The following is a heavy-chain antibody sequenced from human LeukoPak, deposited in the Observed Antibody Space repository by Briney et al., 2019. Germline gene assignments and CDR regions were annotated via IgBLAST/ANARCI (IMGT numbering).Heavy chain of an antibody. Sequence: SETLSLTCTVSGYSISSGYYWGWIRQPPGKGLEWIGEINHSGSTNYNPSLKSRVTISVDTSKNQFSLKLSSVTAADTAVYYCARLRSSSWYAGHWFDPWGQGTLVTVSS. CDR1: GYSISSGYY. CDR3: ARLRSSSWYAGHWFDP. D-gene: IGHD6-13*01. CDR2: INHSGST. J-gene: IGHJ5*02. V-gene: IGHV4-38-2*02.